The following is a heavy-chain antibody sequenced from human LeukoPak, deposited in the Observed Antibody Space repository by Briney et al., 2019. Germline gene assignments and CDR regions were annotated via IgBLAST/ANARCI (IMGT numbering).Heavy chain of an antibody. V-gene: IGHV3-48*03. CDR3: ARDYGGSSPFDY. Sequence: GGSLRLSCAASGFTFSSYEMNWVRQAPGKGLEWVSYISSSGSTIYSADSVKGRFTISRDNAKNSLYLQMNSLRAEDTAVYYCARDYGGSSPFDYWGQGTLVTVSS. CDR2: ISSSGSTI. D-gene: IGHD4-23*01. CDR1: GFTFSSYE. J-gene: IGHJ4*02.